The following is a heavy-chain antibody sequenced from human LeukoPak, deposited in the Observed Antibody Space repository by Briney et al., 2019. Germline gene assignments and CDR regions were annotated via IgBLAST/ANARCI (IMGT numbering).Heavy chain of an antibody. CDR3: AKCNYHDSSGYYREKDAFDI. Sequence: GGSLRLSCTASGFMFNSYAMTWVRQAPGKGLEWVSGISGNGDSRYYADSVRGRFIISRDNSKNTLYLETNSLRAEDTAVYYCAKCNYHDSSGYYREKDAFDIWGQGTMVTVSS. CDR1: GFMFNSYA. J-gene: IGHJ3*02. CDR2: ISGNGDSR. D-gene: IGHD3-22*01. V-gene: IGHV3-23*01.